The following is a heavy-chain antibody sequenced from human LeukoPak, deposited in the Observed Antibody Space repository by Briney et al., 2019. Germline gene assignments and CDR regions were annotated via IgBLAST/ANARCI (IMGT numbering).Heavy chain of an antibody. J-gene: IGHJ4*02. CDR3: ARDFFHSSESRPFDY. Sequence: GGSLRLSCAASGFTFGAYTTNWVRQAPGKGLEWVSCIFSRSESILYADSVKGRFTISRDNAKNLLYLQMDSLRVEDTAVYYCARDFFHSSESRPFDYWGQGTLVTVSS. D-gene: IGHD3-22*01. V-gene: IGHV3-21*06. CDR2: IFSRSESI. CDR1: GFTFGAYT.